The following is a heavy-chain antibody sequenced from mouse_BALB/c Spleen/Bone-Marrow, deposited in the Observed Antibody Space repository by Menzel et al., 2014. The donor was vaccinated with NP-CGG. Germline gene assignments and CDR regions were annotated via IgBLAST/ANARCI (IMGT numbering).Heavy chain of an antibody. CDR2: IYPGSGST. Sequence: LQQSGSELVRPGASVKLSCKASGYTFTSYWMHWVKQRHGLGLEWIGNIYPGSGSTNYDEKFKSKGTLTVDTSSSTAYMHLSSLTSEDSAVYYCTSWDYWGQGTTLTVSP. CDR1: GYTFTSYW. V-gene: IGHV1S22*01. CDR3: TSWDY. J-gene: IGHJ2*01.